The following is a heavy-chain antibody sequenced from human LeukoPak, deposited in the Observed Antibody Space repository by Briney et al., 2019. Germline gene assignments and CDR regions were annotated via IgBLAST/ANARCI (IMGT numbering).Heavy chain of an antibody. J-gene: IGHJ4*02. CDR2: ISAHNGNT. V-gene: IGHV1-18*01. D-gene: IGHD5-12*01. Sequence: ASVKVSCKASGDRLISYGFTWVRQAPGQGLEWMGWISAHNGNTNYAQKLQGRVTMTTDTSTSTAYMELRSLRSDDTAVYYCARDESLVIVASGYWGQGTLVTVSS. CDR1: GDRLISYG. CDR3: ARDESLVIVASGY.